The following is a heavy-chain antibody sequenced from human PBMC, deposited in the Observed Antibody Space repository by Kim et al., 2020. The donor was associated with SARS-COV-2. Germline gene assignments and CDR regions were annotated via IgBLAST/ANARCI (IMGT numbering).Heavy chain of an antibody. Sequence: DSVKGRFTITRDNAKNTLYLQMNSLRAEDTAVYYCAKDRMPGSDNWFDPWGQGTLVTVSS. CDR3: AKDRMPGSDNWFDP. D-gene: IGHD3-10*01. J-gene: IGHJ5*02. V-gene: IGHV3-23*01.